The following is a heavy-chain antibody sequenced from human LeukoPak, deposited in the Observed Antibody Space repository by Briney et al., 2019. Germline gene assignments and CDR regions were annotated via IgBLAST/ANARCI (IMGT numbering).Heavy chain of an antibody. Sequence: GRSLRLSCAASGFTFSSYSMNWVRQAPGKGLEWVSSISSSSSYIYYADSVKGRFTISRDNAKNSLYLQMNSLRAEDTAVYYCARYPTYDYGDYELGYYFDYWGQGALVTVSS. J-gene: IGHJ4*02. CDR2: ISSSSSYI. CDR3: ARYPTYDYGDYELGYYFDY. V-gene: IGHV3-21*01. CDR1: GFTFSSYS. D-gene: IGHD4-17*01.